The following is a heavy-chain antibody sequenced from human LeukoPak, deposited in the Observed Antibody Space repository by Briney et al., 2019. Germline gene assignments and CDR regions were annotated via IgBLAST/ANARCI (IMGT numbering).Heavy chain of an antibody. D-gene: IGHD2-8*02. V-gene: IGHV4-34*01. CDR1: GGSFSGYY. CDR2: INHSGST. Sequence: SETLSLTCAVYGGSFSGYYWSWIRQPPGKGLEWIGEINHSGSTNYNPSLKSRVTISVDTSKNQFSLKLSSVTAADTAVYYCARAVVLVSYYYYYGMDVWGQGTTVTVS. CDR3: ARAVVLVSYYYYYGMDV. J-gene: IGHJ6*02.